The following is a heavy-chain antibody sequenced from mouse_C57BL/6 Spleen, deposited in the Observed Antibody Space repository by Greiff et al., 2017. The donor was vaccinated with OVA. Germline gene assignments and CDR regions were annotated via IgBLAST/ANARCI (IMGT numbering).Heavy chain of an antibody. V-gene: IGHV5-4*01. J-gene: IGHJ1*03. D-gene: IGHD2-4*01. Sequence: EVQGVESGGGLVKPGGSLKLSCAASGFTFSSYAMSWVRQTPEKRLEWVATISDGGSYTYYPDNVKGRFTISRDNAKNNLYLQMSHRKSEDTAMYYCAREGDYDGEHFEVWGTGTTVTVSS. CDR3: AREGDYDGEHFEV. CDR1: GFTFSSYA. CDR2: ISDGGSYT.